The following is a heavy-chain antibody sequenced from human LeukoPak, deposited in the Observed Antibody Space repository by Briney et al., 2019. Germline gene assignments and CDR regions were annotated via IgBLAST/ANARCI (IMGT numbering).Heavy chain of an antibody. CDR3: AAAPRYCSSTSCYSPPYYGMDV. CDR1: GYTFTSYD. J-gene: IGHJ6*02. CDR2: MNPNSGNT. D-gene: IGHD2-2*02. V-gene: IGHV1-8*01. Sequence: ASVTVSCTASGYTFTSYDINWVRQATGQGLEWMGWMNPNSGNTGYAQKFQGRVTKTRNTSISTAYMELSSLRSEDTAVYYCAAAPRYCSSTSCYSPPYYGMDVWGQGTTVTVSS.